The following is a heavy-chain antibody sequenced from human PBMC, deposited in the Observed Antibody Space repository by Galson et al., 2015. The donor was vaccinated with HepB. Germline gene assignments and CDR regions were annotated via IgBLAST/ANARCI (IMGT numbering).Heavy chain of an antibody. CDR1: GYTFTGYY. CDR2: INPNSGGT. J-gene: IGHJ4*02. V-gene: IGHV1-2*02. CDR3: ARRLVAASFVYFDY. Sequence: SVKVSCKASGYTFTGYYMHWVRQAPGQGLEWTGWINPNSGGTNYAQKFQGRVTMTRDTSISTAYMELSRLRSDDTAVYYCARRLVAASFVYFDYWGQGTLVTVSS. D-gene: IGHD2-15*01.